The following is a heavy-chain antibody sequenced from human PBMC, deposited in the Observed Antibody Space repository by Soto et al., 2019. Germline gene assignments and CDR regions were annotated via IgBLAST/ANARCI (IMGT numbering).Heavy chain of an antibody. CDR1: GRSISSRSYY. Sequence: SETLALPFTVSGRSISSRSYYWGWLRQPPGKGLEWIGSIYYSGSTYYNPSLKSRLTISVDTSKNQFSLKLRSVTAADTAVYYCARVDTGIVTAWFDPWGQGTLVTVS. D-gene: IGHD5-18*01. CDR3: ARVDTGIVTAWFDP. V-gene: IGHV4-39*01. J-gene: IGHJ5*02. CDR2: IYYSGST.